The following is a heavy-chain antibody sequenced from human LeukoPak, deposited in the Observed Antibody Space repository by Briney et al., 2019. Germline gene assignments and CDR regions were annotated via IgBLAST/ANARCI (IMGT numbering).Heavy chain of an antibody. Sequence: GGSLRLSCAASGFTFSSYGMQWVRQAPGKGLEWLAVINYDGSNRYYADSVKGRFTISKDSSENTLYLQMNSLRADDTAMYYCARWGGTRQFYFDYWGQGTLATVSS. CDR1: GFTFSSYG. V-gene: IGHV3-33*01. D-gene: IGHD3-16*01. J-gene: IGHJ4*02. CDR3: ARWGGTRQFYFDY. CDR2: INYDGSNR.